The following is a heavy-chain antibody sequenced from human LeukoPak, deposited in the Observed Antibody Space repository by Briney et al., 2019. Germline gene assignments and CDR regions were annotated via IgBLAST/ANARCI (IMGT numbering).Heavy chain of an antibody. CDR3: ARYMGYCSGGSCYSTIVDAFDI. CDR1: GGSFSGYY. V-gene: IGHV4-39*01. CDR2: IYYSGST. J-gene: IGHJ3*02. D-gene: IGHD2-15*01. Sequence: SETLSLTCAVYGGSFSGYYWGWIRQPPGKGLEWIGSIYYSGSTYYNPSLKSRVTISVDTSKNQFSLKLSSVTAADTAVYYCARYMGYCSGGSCYSTIVDAFDIWGQGTMVTVSS.